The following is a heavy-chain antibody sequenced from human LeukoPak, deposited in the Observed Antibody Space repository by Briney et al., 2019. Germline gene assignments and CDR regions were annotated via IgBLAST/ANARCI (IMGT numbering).Heavy chain of an antibody. CDR3: ARDLGRLSGPHDY. J-gene: IGHJ4*02. CDR1: GGSISSYY. CDR2: IYYSGST. V-gene: IGHV4-59*12. D-gene: IGHD3-9*01. Sequence: PSETLSLTCTVSGGSISSYYWSWIRQPPGKGLEWIGYIYYSGSTNYNPSLKSRVTISVDKSKNQFSLKLSSVTAADTAVYYCARDLGRLSGPHDYWGQGTLVTVSS.